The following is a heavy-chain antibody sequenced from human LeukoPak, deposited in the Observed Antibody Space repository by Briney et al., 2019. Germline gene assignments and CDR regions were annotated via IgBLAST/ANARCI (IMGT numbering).Heavy chain of an antibody. Sequence: PSETLSLTCTVSGGSISSYYWSWIRQPPGKGLEWIGYIYYSGSTNYNPSLKSRVTISVDTSKNQFSLKLSSVTAADTAVYYCARDPFSGSYWYFDLWGRGTLVTVSS. CDR3: ARDPFSGSYWYFDL. D-gene: IGHD1-26*01. CDR2: IYYSGST. V-gene: IGHV4-59*01. J-gene: IGHJ2*01. CDR1: GGSISSYY.